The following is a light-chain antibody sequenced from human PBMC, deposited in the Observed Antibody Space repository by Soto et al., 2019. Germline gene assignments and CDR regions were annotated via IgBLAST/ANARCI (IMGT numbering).Light chain of an antibody. CDR3: QEYYSTPPS. V-gene: IGKV4-1*01. J-gene: IGKJ1*01. CDR2: WAS. CDR1: QSVLYSSNNKNY. Sequence: DIVMTQSPDSLAVSLGERATINCKSSQSVLYSSNNKNYLAWYQQRPGQPPKLLIYWASTRESGVPDRSSGSGSGTDFTLTISSLQAEDVAVYYCQEYYSTPPSFGHGTKVESK.